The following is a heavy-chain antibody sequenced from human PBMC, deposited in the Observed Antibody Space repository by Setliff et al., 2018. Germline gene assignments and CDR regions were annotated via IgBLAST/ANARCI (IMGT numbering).Heavy chain of an antibody. D-gene: IGHD6-19*01. CDR1: GGSFSGYY. CDR3: ARGGIAVAGYLYNWFDP. CDR2: INHSGST. V-gene: IGHV4-34*01. Sequence: PSETLSLTCAVYGGSFSGYYWSWIRQPPGKGLEWIGEINHSGSTNYNPSLKSRVTISVDTSKNQFSLKLSSVTAADTAVYYCARGGIAVAGYLYNWFDPWGQGTLVTVSS. J-gene: IGHJ5*02.